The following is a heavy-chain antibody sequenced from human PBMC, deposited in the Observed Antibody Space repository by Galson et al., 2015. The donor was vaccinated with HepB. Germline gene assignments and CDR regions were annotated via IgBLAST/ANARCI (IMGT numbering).Heavy chain of an antibody. Sequence: SVKVSCKASGYTFTGYYMHWVRQAPGQGLEWMGWINPNSGGTNYAQKFQGRVTMTRDTSISTAYMELSRLRSDDTAVYYCARGASWSWYYMDVWGKGTTVTVSS. V-gene: IGHV1-2*02. CDR2: INPNSGGT. CDR1: GYTFTGYY. D-gene: IGHD6-13*01. J-gene: IGHJ6*03. CDR3: ARGASWSWYYMDV.